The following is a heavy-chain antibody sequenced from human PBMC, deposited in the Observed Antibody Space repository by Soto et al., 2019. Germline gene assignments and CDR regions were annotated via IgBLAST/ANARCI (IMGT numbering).Heavy chain of an antibody. CDR3: ARALKISSAWCFAF. CDR1: GGSFSTYA. CDR2: IIPIIGTA. V-gene: IGHV1-69*18. Sequence: QVQLVQSGAEVRKSGSSVKVSCKATGGSFSTYAINWVRQAAGQGLEWMGMIIPIIGTANYSQTFQGRLTITADESTGTAYMELHSLRPEDRAIYYCARALKISSAWCFAFWGQGTQVAVS. D-gene: IGHD6-19*01. J-gene: IGHJ4*02.